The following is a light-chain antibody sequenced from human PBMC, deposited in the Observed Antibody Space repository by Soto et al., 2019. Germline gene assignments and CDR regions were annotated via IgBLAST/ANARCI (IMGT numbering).Light chain of an antibody. J-gene: IGLJ3*02. Sequence: QSALTQPASVSGSPGQSITISCTGTTSDVGAYNYLSWYQQHPGKAPKLIIYEVSSRPLGVSNRFSGSKSGYTASLTISGLHSEDEADYYCSSYTTNTALVFGGGTQLTVL. CDR2: EVS. CDR1: TSDVGAYNY. V-gene: IGLV2-14*01. CDR3: SSYTTNTALV.